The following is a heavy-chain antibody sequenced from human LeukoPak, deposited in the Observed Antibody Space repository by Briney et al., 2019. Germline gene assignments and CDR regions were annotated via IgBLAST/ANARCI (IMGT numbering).Heavy chain of an antibody. CDR2: IYSGGST. CDR3: ARDRSMTHFDY. J-gene: IGHJ4*02. V-gene: IGHV3-53*01. Sequence: GGSLRLSCAASGFTVSSNYMSWVRQAPGKGLEWVSVIYSGGSTYYADSVKGRFTISRDNAKNPLYLQMNSLRAEDTALYYCARDRSMTHFDYWGQGTLVTVSS. CDR1: GFTVSSNY.